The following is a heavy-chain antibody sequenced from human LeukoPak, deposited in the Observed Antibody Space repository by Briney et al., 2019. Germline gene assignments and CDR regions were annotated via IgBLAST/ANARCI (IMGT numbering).Heavy chain of an antibody. J-gene: IGHJ4*02. D-gene: IGHD1-7*01. CDR1: GFTFSGSA. CDR2: IRSKANSYAT. CDR3: TREAWYNWNYDFDY. Sequence: GGSLRLSCAASGFTFSGSAMHWVRQASGKGLEWVGRIRSKANSYATAYAASVKGRFTISRDDSKNTAYLQMNSLKTEVTAVYYCTREAWYNWNYDFDYWSQGTLVTVSS. V-gene: IGHV3-73*01.